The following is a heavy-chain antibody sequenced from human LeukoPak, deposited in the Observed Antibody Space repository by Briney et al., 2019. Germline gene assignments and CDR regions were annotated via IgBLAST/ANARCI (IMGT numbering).Heavy chain of an antibody. D-gene: IGHD3-22*01. Sequence: SETLSLTCTVSGGSISSYYWSWIRQPAGKGLEWIGRIYTSGSTNYNPSLKSRVTMSVDTSKNQFSLKLGSVTAADTAVYYCARALDDSSGYDPLALGAFDIWGQGTMVTVSS. V-gene: IGHV4-4*07. J-gene: IGHJ3*02. CDR2: IYTSGST. CDR1: GGSISSYY. CDR3: ARALDDSSGYDPLALGAFDI.